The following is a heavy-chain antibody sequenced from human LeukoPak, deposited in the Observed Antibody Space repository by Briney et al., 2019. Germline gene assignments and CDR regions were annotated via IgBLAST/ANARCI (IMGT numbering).Heavy chain of an antibody. J-gene: IGHJ6*03. V-gene: IGHV3-20*04. CDR3: ARGAADDLYYMDV. D-gene: IGHD3/OR15-3a*01. CDR1: GFTFDDYG. Sequence: GGSLRLSCAASGFTFDDYGMSWVRHAPGKGLEWVCGMSGNGGSRGYADSGKGGVTMSRDNAKNSLYLQMNSLRAEDTALYYCARGAADDLYYMDVWGKGTTVTVSS. CDR2: MSGNGGSR.